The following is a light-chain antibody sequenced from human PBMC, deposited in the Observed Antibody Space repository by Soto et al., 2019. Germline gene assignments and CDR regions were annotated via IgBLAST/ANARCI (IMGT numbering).Light chain of an antibody. CDR2: DAS. CDR1: QNIKTW. V-gene: IGKV1-5*01. Sequence: DIQMTQSPSTLSASVGDRITITCRASQNIKTWLAWYQQKPGRAPKVLIYDASSLESGVPSRISGSGSGTEFILTLSSLQLDAFATYYCQQYYGYPYTFGQGNKLEIK. CDR3: QQYYGYPYT. J-gene: IGKJ2*01.